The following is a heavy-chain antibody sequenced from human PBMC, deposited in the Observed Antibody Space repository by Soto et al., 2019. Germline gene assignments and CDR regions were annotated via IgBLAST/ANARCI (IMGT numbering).Heavy chain of an antibody. Sequence: QVQLQESGPGLVKPSQTLSLTCTVSGGSISSGGYYWSWIRQHPGKGLEWIGYIYYSGSTYYNPSRQSRVTIPLDTSKTPFSLKLSSVTAADTAVYYCARDEGGTTAIGGWGQGTLVTVSS. CDR1: GGSISSGGYY. V-gene: IGHV4-31*03. D-gene: IGHD1-26*01. J-gene: IGHJ4*02. CDR2: IYYSGST. CDR3: ARDEGGTTAIGG.